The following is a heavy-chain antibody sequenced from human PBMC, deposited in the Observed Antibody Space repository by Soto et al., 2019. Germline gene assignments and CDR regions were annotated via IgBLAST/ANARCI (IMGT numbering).Heavy chain of an antibody. Sequence: EVQLVESGGGLVKPGGSLRLSCAASGFTFSSYSMNWVRQAPGKGLEWVSSISSSSSYIYYADSVKGRFTISRDNAKNSLYLQMNSRRAEDTAVYYCARDRYCSSTRCYVFVDYYYGMDVWGQGTTVTVSS. CDR1: GFTFSSYS. J-gene: IGHJ6*02. CDR3: ARDRYCSSTRCYVFVDYYYGMDV. CDR2: ISSSSSYI. V-gene: IGHV3-21*01. D-gene: IGHD2-2*01.